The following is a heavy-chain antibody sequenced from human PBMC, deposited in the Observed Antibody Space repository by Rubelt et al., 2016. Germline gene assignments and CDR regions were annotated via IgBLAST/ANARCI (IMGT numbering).Heavy chain of an antibody. D-gene: IGHD6-13*01. Sequence: EVQLVESGGGLVQPGGSLRLSCAASGFTFSSYWMSWVRQAPGKGLEWVANIKQDGSEKYYVDSVKGRFTISRDNAKNSLYLQMNSLRAEDTAVYYCAKDMGAAGTDFDYWGQGTLVTVSS. CDR1: GFTFSSYW. CDR3: AKDMGAAGTDFDY. CDR2: IKQDGSEK. V-gene: IGHV3-7*05. J-gene: IGHJ4*02.